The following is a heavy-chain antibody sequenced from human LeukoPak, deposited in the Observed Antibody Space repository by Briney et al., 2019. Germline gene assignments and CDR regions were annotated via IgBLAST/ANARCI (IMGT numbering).Heavy chain of an antibody. Sequence: GGSLRLSCAASGFTFSSYAMSWVRQAPGKGLEWVSAISGSGGSTYYADSVKGRFTISRDNSKNTLYLQMNSLRAEDTAVYYCAKSGSYYHWYFDLWGRSTLVTVSS. CDR3: AKSGSYYHWYFDL. CDR1: GFTFSSYA. J-gene: IGHJ2*01. D-gene: IGHD1-26*01. V-gene: IGHV3-23*01. CDR2: ISGSGGST.